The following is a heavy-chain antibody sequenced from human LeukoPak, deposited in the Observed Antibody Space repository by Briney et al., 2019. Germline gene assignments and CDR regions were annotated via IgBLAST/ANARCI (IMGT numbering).Heavy chain of an antibody. J-gene: IGHJ4*02. V-gene: IGHV3-74*01. Sequence: GGSLRLSCGASGFTFSSYWMHWVRQAPGKGLVWVSRINSDGSSTTYADSVKGRFAISRDNAKNTLYLQMNSLRAEDTAVYYCAKTDCISTSCYPKYRGQGTLVTVSS. D-gene: IGHD2-2*01. CDR3: AKTDCISTSCYPKY. CDR1: GFTFSSYW. CDR2: INSDGSST.